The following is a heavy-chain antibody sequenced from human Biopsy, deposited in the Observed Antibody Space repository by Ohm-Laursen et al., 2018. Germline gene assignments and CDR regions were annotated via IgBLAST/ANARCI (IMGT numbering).Heavy chain of an antibody. CDR2: IYYSGST. CDR1: GGSISSGY. V-gene: IGHV4-59*01. Sequence: GTLSLTCIVSGGSISSGYWSWIRQTPGKGLEWIGNIYYSGSTNYDPSLKSRVTISVDTSKNQFSLRLNSVTAADTAVYYCARATNSTGWPYYYFYGMDVWGQGTTVTVSS. CDR3: ARATNSTGWPYYYFYGMDV. D-gene: IGHD2/OR15-2a*01. J-gene: IGHJ6*02.